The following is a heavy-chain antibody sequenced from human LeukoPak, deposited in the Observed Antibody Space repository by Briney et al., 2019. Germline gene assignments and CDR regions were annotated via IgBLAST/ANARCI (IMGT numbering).Heavy chain of an antibody. CDR3: ARDHNWGPDY. D-gene: IGHD7-27*01. CDR2: IHPKTGVT. J-gene: IGHJ4*02. V-gene: IGHV1-2*02. Sequence: ASVKVSCKASGYTFTGYYMHWVRQAPGQGLEWTAWIHPKTGVTNYAERFQGRLSLTRDTSISTLYMELNSLTSDDTAVYYCARDHNWGPDYWGQGTLVSVSS. CDR1: GYTFTGYY.